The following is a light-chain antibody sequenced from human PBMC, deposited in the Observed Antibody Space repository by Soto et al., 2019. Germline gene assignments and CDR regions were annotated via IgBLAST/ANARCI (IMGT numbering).Light chain of an antibody. CDR1: QSVSSGY. CDR2: DAS. CDR3: QQYGGSPRT. Sequence: EIVLTQSPATLSVSPGERVTLSCRASQSVSSGYLAWYQQKPGQAPRLLIYDASSRATGIPDRFSGSGSGTDFTLTISRLEPEDFAVYYCQQYGGSPRTFGQGTKVDIK. V-gene: IGKV3-20*01. J-gene: IGKJ1*01.